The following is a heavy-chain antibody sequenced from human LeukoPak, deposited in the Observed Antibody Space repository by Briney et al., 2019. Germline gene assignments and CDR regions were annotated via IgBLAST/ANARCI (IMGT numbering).Heavy chain of an antibody. Sequence: SETLSLTCAVFGGSFSGYCWNWIRQPPGKGLEWIGYIYYSGSTYYYNPSLKSRVTMSVDTSKNQFSLKLSSVTAADTAVYYCARQYYYDGSGPFQHWGQGTLVTVSS. CDR2: IYYSGSTY. J-gene: IGHJ1*01. D-gene: IGHD3-22*01. CDR1: GGSFSGYC. V-gene: IGHV4-59*08. CDR3: ARQYYYDGSGPFQH.